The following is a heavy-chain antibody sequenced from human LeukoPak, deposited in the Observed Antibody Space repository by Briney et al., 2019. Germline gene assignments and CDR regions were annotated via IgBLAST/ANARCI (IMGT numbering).Heavy chain of an antibody. CDR2: ISGSGGST. Sequence: GTSLRLSCAASGFTFRHYTMHWVRQAPGKGLEWVSAISGSGGSTYYADSVKGRFTISRDNSKNTLYLQMNSLRAEDTAVYYCAKTGAVAVMGYWGQGTLVTVSS. V-gene: IGHV3-23*01. CDR1: GFTFRHYT. J-gene: IGHJ4*02. D-gene: IGHD6-19*01. CDR3: AKTGAVAVMGY.